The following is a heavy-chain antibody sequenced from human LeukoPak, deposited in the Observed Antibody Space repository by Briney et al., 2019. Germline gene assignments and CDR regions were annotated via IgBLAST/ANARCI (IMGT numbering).Heavy chain of an antibody. V-gene: IGHV1-69-2*01. Sequence: ASVKISCKVSGYTFTDYYMHWVQQAHGKGLEWMGLVDTEDGETIYAEKFQGRVTITADTSTDTAYTELSSLRSEDTAVYYCATLRTFYNWFDPWGQGTLVTVSS. CDR1: GYTFTDYY. D-gene: IGHD1-14*01. CDR2: VDTEDGET. CDR3: ATLRTFYNWFDP. J-gene: IGHJ5*02.